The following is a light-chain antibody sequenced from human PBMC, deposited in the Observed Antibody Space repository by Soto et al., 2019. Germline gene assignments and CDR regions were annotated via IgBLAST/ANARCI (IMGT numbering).Light chain of an antibody. V-gene: IGKV3-15*01. CDR3: QQYNNWPPWT. J-gene: IGKJ1*01. CDR1: KSVSSN. Sequence: EIVIPQSPATLSVSPGERAILSCRASKSVSSNLAWYQQKPGQAPRLLIYGASTRATVIPARFSGSGSGTEFTLSISSLQSEDFAVYYCQQYNNWPPWTFGQGTKVDIK. CDR2: GAS.